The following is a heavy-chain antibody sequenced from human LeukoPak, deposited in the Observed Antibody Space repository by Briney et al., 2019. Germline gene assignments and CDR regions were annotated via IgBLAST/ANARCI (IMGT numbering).Heavy chain of an antibody. V-gene: IGHV1-46*01. D-gene: IGHD4-23*01. CDR2: INPSGGAT. Sequence: ASVKVSCKASGYTFTNYYIHWVRQAPGQGLEWMGIINPSGGATTYAQNFQGRVTMTRDTSTTTVYMELSSLRSEDTAVYYCARADYGGNSDYYYYGMDVWGQGTTVTVSS. CDR1: GYTFTNYY. CDR3: ARADYGGNSDYYYYGMDV. J-gene: IGHJ6*02.